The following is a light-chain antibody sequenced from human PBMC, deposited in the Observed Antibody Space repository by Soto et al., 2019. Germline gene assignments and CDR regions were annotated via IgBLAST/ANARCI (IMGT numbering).Light chain of an antibody. V-gene: IGKV3-15*01. Sequence: EIMMTQSPATLSVTPGERATLSCRASQSVSSKLAWYQQKPGQAPRLLMYGASTRATGIPARFSGSGSGTEFTLTISSLQSEDFAVYYCQQYNNWPPLTFGGGTKVDIK. J-gene: IGKJ4*01. CDR2: GAS. CDR1: QSVSSK. CDR3: QQYNNWPPLT.